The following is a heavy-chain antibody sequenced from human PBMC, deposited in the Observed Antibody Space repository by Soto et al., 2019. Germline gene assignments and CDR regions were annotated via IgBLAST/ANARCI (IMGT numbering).Heavy chain of an antibody. CDR1: GFTFSSYW. CDR3: ARNGLSTYYYYMDV. D-gene: IGHD2-8*01. CDR2: IKQDGSEK. J-gene: IGHJ6*03. Sequence: HPGGSLRLSCAASGFTFSSYWMSWVRQAPGKGLEWVANIKQDGSEKYYVDSVKGRFTISRDNAKNSLYLQMNSLRAEDTAVYYCARNGLSTYYYYMDVWGKGTTVTVSS. V-gene: IGHV3-7*01.